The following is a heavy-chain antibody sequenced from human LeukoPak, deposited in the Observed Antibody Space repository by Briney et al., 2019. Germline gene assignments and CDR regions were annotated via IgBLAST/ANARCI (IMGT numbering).Heavy chain of an antibody. CDR1: GFTFDDYA. CDR2: ISWNSGSI. Sequence: GRSLRLSCAASGFTFDDYAMHWVRQAPGKGLEWVSGISWNSGSIGYADSVKGRFTISRDNSKNTLYLQMNSLRAEDTAVYYCARDRYGDYWFDPWGQGTLVTVSS. V-gene: IGHV3-9*01. D-gene: IGHD4-17*01. CDR3: ARDRYGDYWFDP. J-gene: IGHJ5*02.